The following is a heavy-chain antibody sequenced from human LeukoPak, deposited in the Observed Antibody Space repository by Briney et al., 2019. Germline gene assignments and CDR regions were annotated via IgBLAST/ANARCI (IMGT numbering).Heavy chain of an antibody. Sequence: SETLSLTCTVSGYSISSGYYWGWIRQPPGKGLEWIGNIYHSGTTYYNPSLKSRVTISVDTSKDQFSLKVTSVTAADTAEYYCARIAAAGSADYWGQGTLVTVSS. J-gene: IGHJ4*02. CDR2: IYHSGTT. D-gene: IGHD6-13*01. CDR3: ARIAAAGSADY. V-gene: IGHV4-38-2*02. CDR1: GYSISSGYY.